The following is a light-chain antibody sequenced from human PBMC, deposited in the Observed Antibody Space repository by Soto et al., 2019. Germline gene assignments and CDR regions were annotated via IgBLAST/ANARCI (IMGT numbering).Light chain of an antibody. CDR2: WAS. CDR1: QTGFFSTNNKNY. J-gene: IGKJ1*01. Sequence: DVGMTQSPSSLSVSLGERATIKFYSSQTGFFSTNNKNYLAWYQQRPGQPPKLLISWASIRESGVPDRFSGSGSGTHFTLTIDSLQAEDVAIYYCQQYYDAPRTFGQGTKVDIK. V-gene: IGKV4-1*01. CDR3: QQYYDAPRT.